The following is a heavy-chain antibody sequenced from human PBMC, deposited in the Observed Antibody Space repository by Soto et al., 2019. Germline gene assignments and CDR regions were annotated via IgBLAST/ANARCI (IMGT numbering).Heavy chain of an antibody. Sequence: PWETLSLTCSVSGGSVSNKTYYWSWIRQPPGKRLEWIGYVYYSGTTNYNPSLKSRVTISIDMSKNQFSLRLSSVTAADTALYYCARTTAVPNTLRSRYLFDFCGQGTLLTVSS. CDR1: GGSVSNKTYY. CDR2: VYYSGTT. J-gene: IGHJ4*02. V-gene: IGHV4-61*01. CDR3: ARTTAVPNTLRSRYLFDF. D-gene: IGHD3-9*01.